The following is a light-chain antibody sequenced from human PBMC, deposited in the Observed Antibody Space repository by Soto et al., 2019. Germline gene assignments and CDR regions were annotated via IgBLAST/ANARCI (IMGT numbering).Light chain of an antibody. V-gene: IGKV3-20*01. J-gene: IGKJ4*01. CDR1: QSVSSSY. Sequence: EIVLMQSPGTLSLSPGERATLSCRASQSVSSSYVAWYQQRPGQAPRLLIYGASSRASGIPDRFSGSGSGTDFTLTISGLEPEDFAVYYCQQYGSSPRTFGGGTKVEIK. CDR3: QQYGSSPRT. CDR2: GAS.